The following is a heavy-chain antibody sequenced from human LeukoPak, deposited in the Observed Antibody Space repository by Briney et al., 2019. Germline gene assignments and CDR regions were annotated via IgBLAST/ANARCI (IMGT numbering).Heavy chain of an antibody. CDR1: GFPFSSYG. Sequence: GGALGLSCAAPGFPFSSYGMHWVRPAPGKGLGWVAVLSYDGSNKYHSDSVKGRFTISRDNSNNTLYLQMNSLRAEDTAVYYCAKYYSYGSFDYWGQGTLVTVSS. J-gene: IGHJ4*02. V-gene: IGHV3-30*18. CDR3: AKYYSYGSFDY. D-gene: IGHD5-18*01. CDR2: LSYDGSNK.